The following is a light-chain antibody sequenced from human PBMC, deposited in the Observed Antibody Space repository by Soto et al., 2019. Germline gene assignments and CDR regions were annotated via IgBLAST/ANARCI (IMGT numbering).Light chain of an antibody. CDR1: QSVSSSY. CDR2: GAS. CDR3: QQYDSSPVT. Sequence: EIVLTQSPGTLSLSPGERATLSCRASQSVSSSYLAWYQQKPGQAPRLLIYGASSRATGIPDRFSGSGCGTDFTLTISRLEPEDFAVYYCQQYDSSPVTFGQGTKLEIK. V-gene: IGKV3-20*01. J-gene: IGKJ1*01.